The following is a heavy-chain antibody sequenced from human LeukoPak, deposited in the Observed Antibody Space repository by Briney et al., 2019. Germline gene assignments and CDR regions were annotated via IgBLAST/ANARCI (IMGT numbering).Heavy chain of an antibody. CDR3: AREGVYDILTGPMD. J-gene: IGHJ4*02. CDR1: GGSISSGGYY. V-gene: IGHV4-31*03. CDR2: IYYSGST. Sequence: PSQALSLTCTVSGGSISSGGYYWSWIRQHPGKGLEWIGYIYYSGSTYYNPSLESRVTISVDTSKNQFSLKLSSVTAADTAVYYCAREGVYDILTGPMDWGQGTLVTVSS. D-gene: IGHD3-9*01.